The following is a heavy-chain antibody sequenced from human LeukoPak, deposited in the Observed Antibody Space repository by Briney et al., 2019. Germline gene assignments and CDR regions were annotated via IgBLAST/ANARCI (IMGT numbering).Heavy chain of an antibody. D-gene: IGHD7-27*01. CDR1: GDGLSVSSDV. CDR3: ARDADWGYDAYDI. CDR2: TYYKSKWHN. J-gene: IGHJ3*02. Sequence: SQTLSLTCAISGDGLSVSSDVWNWVRQSPSRGLEWLGRTYYKSKWHNDYAVSVKSRITISPDTSKNQFSLHLNSVTPEDAAVYHCARDADWGYDAYDIWGQGTMVTVSS. V-gene: IGHV6-1*01.